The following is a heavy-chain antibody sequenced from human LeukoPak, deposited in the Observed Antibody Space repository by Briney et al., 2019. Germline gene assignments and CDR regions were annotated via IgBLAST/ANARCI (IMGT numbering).Heavy chain of an antibody. Sequence: PGGSLRLSCAASGLTFSNAWMSWVRQAPGKGLEWVGRIKSKTDGGTTDYGAPVKGRFIISRDDSKNTLYLQMNGLKIEDTAVYYCITDPGEWEPIWGQGTMVTVSS. D-gene: IGHD1-26*01. J-gene: IGHJ3*02. V-gene: IGHV3-15*01. CDR1: GLTFSNAW. CDR3: ITDPGEWEPI. CDR2: IKSKTDGGTT.